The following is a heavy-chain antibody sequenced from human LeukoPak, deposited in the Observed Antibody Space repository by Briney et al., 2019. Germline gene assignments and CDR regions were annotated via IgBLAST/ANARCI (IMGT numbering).Heavy chain of an antibody. Sequence: PSETLSLTCTASGGSISSHYWSWIRQPPGKGLEWIGYIYYSGSTNYNPSLKSRVTISVDTSKNQFSLKLSSVTAADTAVYYCARDNGYSSSIDYWGQGTLVTVSS. V-gene: IGHV4-59*11. CDR3: ARDNGYSSSIDY. D-gene: IGHD6-6*01. CDR2: IYYSGST. CDR1: GGSISSHY. J-gene: IGHJ4*02.